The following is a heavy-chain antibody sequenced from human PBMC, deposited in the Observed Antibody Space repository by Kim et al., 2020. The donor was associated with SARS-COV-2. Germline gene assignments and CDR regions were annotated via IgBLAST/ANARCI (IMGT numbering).Heavy chain of an antibody. Sequence: GGSLRLSCAASGFTFSSYAMHWVRQAPGKGLEWVAVISYDGSNKYYADSVKGRFTISRDNSKNTLYLQMNSLRAEDTAVYYCARDLWAMTTVTTDFYWG. D-gene: IGHD4-17*01. V-gene: IGHV3-30*04. J-gene: IGHJ4*01. CDR2: ISYDGSNK. CDR3: ARDLWAMTTVTTDFY. CDR1: GFTFSSYA.